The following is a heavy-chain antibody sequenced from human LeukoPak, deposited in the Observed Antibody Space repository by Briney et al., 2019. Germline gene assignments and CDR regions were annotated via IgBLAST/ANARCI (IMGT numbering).Heavy chain of an antibody. CDR1: RFTFSTYG. V-gene: IGHV3-23*01. J-gene: IGHJ4*02. Sequence: GGTLRLSCAASRFTFSTYGMSWVRQAPGKGLEWVSAISDSGAYTYYADSVKGRFTISRDNSKNTLYLQMNSLRAEDTAVFYCATLPNYSYGHPYYFDYWGQGTLVTVSS. CDR3: ATLPNYSYGHPYYFDY. CDR2: ISDSGAYT. D-gene: IGHD5-18*01.